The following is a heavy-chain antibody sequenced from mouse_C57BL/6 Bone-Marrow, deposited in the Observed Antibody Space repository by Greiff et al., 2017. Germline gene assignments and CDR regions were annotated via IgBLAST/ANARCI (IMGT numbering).Heavy chain of an antibody. Sequence: VQLQQSGPVLVKPGASVKMSCKASGYTFTDYYMNWVKQSHGKSLEWIGVINPYNGGTSYNQKFKGKATLTVDKSSSTAYMELNSLTSEDSAVYYWASRDGYYVWFAYWGQGTLVTVSA. D-gene: IGHD2-3*01. CDR1: GYTFTDYY. V-gene: IGHV1-19*01. J-gene: IGHJ3*01. CDR3: ASRDGYYVWFAY. CDR2: INPYNGGT.